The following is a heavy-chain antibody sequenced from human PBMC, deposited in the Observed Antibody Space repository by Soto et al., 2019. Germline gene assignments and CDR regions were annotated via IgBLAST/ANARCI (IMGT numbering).Heavy chain of an antibody. CDR1: GESISSYY. CDR2: IYYSGST. D-gene: IGHD6-13*01. Sequence: LVMMSLTCSVGGESISSYYWSRIRQHPGKGLEWIGYIYYSGSTNYNPSLKSRVTISVDTPKNQFSLKLSSVTAADTAVYYCARGLIAAADLDYWGQGTLLSVSS. J-gene: IGHJ4*02. CDR3: ARGLIAAADLDY. V-gene: IGHV4-59*01.